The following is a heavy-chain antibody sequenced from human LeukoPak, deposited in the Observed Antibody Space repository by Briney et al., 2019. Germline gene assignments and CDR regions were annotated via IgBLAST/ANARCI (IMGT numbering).Heavy chain of an antibody. V-gene: IGHV3-23*01. CDR2: IGGDGEKT. CDR3: ARTVAGDY. J-gene: IGHJ4*02. D-gene: IGHD6-19*01. Sequence: GGSLRLSCAASGFTFSSYAMSWVRQGPGKGLEWVSTIGGDGEKTYYADSVKGRFTVSRDNTKNTLYLQMNSLRVEDTAVYSCARTVAGDYWGQGTLVTVSS. CDR1: GFTFSSYA.